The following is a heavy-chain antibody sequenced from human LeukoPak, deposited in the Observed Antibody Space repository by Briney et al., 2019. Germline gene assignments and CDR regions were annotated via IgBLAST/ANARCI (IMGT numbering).Heavy chain of an antibody. V-gene: IGHV3-23*01. CDR2: VSVSGGAT. D-gene: IGHD2-15*01. J-gene: IGHJ6*03. CDR1: GFTFNNYA. CDR3: AKNRGGPYKYYMDV. Sequence: PGGSLRLSCAASGFTFNNYAMSWGRQAPRLGLEWLSYVSVSGGATYYAASVKRRFTISRDNSQNTVYLQLGSLSAEHTAVYYCAKNRGGPYKYYMDVWGNGTTVTVSS.